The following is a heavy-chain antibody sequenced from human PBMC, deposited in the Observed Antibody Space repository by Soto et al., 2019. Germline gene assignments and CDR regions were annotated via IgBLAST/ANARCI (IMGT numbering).Heavy chain of an antibody. V-gene: IGHV4-31*03. J-gene: IGHJ4*02. Sequence: PSETLSLTCTVSGGSISSGGYYWNWIRHHPGKGLEWIGYIYNSGSTYYNPHLKSRVFISADTSKNLLSLKLSSVTAADTAVYYCASQRAPYYFDYWGRGALVTVSS. CDR3: ASQRAPYYFDY. CDR2: IYNSGST. CDR1: GGSISSGGYY.